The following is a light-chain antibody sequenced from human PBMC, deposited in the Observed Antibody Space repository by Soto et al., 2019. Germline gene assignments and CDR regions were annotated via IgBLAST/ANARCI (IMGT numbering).Light chain of an antibody. CDR3: QQTSSFPLT. CDR1: QGITSW. V-gene: IGKV1-12*01. J-gene: IGKJ4*01. Sequence: DIQMTQSPSYVPASVGDRVTSTCRASQGITSWLAWYQQKPGKAPKLLIYSASSLQGGVPSRFRGSGSGTNFTLTITSLQPEDFATYYCQQTSSFPLTFGGGTKVEIK. CDR2: SAS.